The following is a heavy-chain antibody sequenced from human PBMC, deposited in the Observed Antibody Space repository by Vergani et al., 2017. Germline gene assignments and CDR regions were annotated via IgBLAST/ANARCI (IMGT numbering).Heavy chain of an antibody. CDR3: AKDVYSNYVRIDY. Sequence: EVQLLESGGGLVQPGGSLRLSCAASGFTFSSYAMSWVRQAPGKGLEWVSAISGSGGSPYYADSVKGRFTISRDNSKNTLYLQMNSLRAEDTAVYYCAKDVYSNYVRIDYWGQGTLVTVSS. V-gene: IGHV3-23*01. CDR1: GFTFSSYA. D-gene: IGHD4-11*01. J-gene: IGHJ4*02. CDR2: ISGSGGSP.